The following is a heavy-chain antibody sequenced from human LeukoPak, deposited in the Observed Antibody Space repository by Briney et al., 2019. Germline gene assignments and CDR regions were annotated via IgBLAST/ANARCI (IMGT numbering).Heavy chain of an antibody. D-gene: IGHD1-26*01. CDR3: ARGRSNYYGMDV. J-gene: IGHJ6*02. V-gene: IGHV4-4*02. CDR1: GGSISSSNW. Sequence: PSGTLSLTCAVSGGSISSSNWWSWVRQPPGKGLEWIGEIYHSGSTNYNPSLKSRVTMSVDTSKNLFSLKVSSVTAADTAVYYCARGRSNYYGMDVWGQGTTVTVSS. CDR2: IYHSGST.